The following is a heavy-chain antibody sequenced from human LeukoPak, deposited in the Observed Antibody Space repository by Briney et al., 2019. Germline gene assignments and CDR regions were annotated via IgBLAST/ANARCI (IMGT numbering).Heavy chain of an antibody. J-gene: IGHJ4*02. CDR2: INHSGST. Sequence: SETLSLTCAVYGGSFSGYYWSWIRQPPGKGLEWIGEINHSGSTNYNPSPKSRVTISVDTSKNQFSLKLSSVSAADTAVYYCARGIVGATDFDYWGQGNLVTVSS. V-gene: IGHV4-34*01. CDR3: ARGIVGATDFDY. CDR1: GGSFSGYY. D-gene: IGHD1-26*01.